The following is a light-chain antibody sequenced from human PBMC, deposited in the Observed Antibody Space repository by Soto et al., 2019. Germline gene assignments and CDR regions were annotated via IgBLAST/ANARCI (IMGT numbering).Light chain of an antibody. V-gene: IGKV3-15*01. J-gene: IGKJ1*01. CDR3: QQYNNWCP. CDR1: QSVSSN. CDR2: GAS. Sequence: IGLPRTPGTLSLPPGESGTLSCRASQSVSSNLAWYQQKPGQAPRLLIYGASTRATGIPARFSGSGSVTEFTLTFSSLQSAGFAVCYGQQYNNWCPFAEGTKVDIK.